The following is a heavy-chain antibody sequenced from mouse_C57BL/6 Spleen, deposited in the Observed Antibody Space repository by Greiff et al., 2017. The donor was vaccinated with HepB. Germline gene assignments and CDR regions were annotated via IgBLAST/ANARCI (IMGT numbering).Heavy chain of an antibody. J-gene: IGHJ3*01. D-gene: IGHD2-4*01. CDR2: IDPENGDT. Sequence: EVQLQQSGAELVRPGASVKLSCTASGFNIKDDYMHWVKQRPEQGLEWIGWIDPENGDTEYASKFQGKATITADTSSNTADLQLSSLTSEDTAVYYCTSRYDSCAYWGQGTLVTVSA. CDR3: TSRYDSCAY. CDR1: GFNIKDDY. V-gene: IGHV14-4*01.